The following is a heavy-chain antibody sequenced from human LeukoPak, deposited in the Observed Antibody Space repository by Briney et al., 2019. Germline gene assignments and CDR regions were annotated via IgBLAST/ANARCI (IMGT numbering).Heavy chain of an antibody. V-gene: IGHV3-23*01. CDR2: ISDSGGST. J-gene: IGHJ4*02. CDR1: GFTFSSYA. D-gene: IGHD3-22*01. CDR3: AILPPHYYYDTSGYSDS. Sequence: PGGSLRLSCAASGFTFSSYAMSWVRQAPGKGLEWLSVISDSGGSTYYADSVKGWFTISRDNSRNTLFLQMNSLRGEDTAVYYCAILPPHYYYDTSGYSDSWGQGTLVTVSS.